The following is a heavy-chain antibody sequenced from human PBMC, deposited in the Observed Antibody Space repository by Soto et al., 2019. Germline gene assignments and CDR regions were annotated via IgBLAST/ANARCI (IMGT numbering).Heavy chain of an antibody. CDR3: AREGYRKYNYYGMDV. CDR1: GLTFSSFV. J-gene: IGHJ6*02. D-gene: IGHD5-18*01. Sequence: HPGGSLRLSCAASGLTFSSFVMSWVRQAPGKGPEWVSAIVSSGATTYYADSVKGRFTISRDNAKNSLYLQMNSLRAEDTAVYYCAREGYRKYNYYGMDVWGQATTVTVSS. CDR2: IVSSGATT. V-gene: IGHV3-23*01.